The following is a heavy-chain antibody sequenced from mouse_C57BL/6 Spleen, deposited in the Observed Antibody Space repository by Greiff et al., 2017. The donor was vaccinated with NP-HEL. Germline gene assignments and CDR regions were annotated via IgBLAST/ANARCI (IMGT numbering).Heavy chain of an antibody. D-gene: IGHD2-4*01. CDR3: ASGDYDEVPYYYAMDY. V-gene: IGHV5-17*01. J-gene: IGHJ4*01. CDR2: ISSGSSTI. CDR1: GFTFSDYG. Sequence: EVQGVESGGGLVKPGGSLKLSCAASGFTFSDYGMHWVRQAPEKGLEWVAYISSGSSTIYYADTVKGRFTISRDNAKNTLFLQMTSLRSEDTAMYYCASGDYDEVPYYYAMDYWGQGTSVTVSS.